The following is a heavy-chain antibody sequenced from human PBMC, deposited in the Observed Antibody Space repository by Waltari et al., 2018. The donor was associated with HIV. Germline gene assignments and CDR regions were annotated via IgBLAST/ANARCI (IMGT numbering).Heavy chain of an antibody. J-gene: IGHJ6*02. V-gene: IGHV3-33*01. D-gene: IGHD7-27*01. CDR3: ARGIPQASWGHYYYGMDV. Sequence: QVQLVESGGGVVQPGRSLRLSCAASGLTLRSCAMHWVRQVPGKGLGGVSLIWYEVRNNYSAESVKGRFTISRDNSKNNLHLRMTSLRSDDTAVYYCARGIPQASWGHYYYGMDVWGQGTTVTVS. CDR1: GLTLRSCA. CDR2: IWYEVRNN.